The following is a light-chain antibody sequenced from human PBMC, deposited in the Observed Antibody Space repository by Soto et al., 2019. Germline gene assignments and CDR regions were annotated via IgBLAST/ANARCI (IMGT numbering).Light chain of an antibody. Sequence: IVMTQSPATLSVSPGERATLSCRASQSMGSNLAWYQQKPGQAPRLLIYGASSRATGIPDRFSGSGSGTDFTLTISRLEPEDFAVYYCQQYGTSPPWTFGQGTKVDI. J-gene: IGKJ1*01. V-gene: IGKV3-20*01. CDR2: GAS. CDR3: QQYGTSPPWT. CDR1: QSMGSN.